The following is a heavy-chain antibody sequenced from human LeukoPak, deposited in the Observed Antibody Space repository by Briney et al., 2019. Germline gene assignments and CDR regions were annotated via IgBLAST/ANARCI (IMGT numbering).Heavy chain of an antibody. CDR3: ARIGHYYDRSGLCDY. V-gene: IGHV1-8*02. J-gene: IGHJ4*02. CDR2: MNPNSGNT. Sequence: GASVKVSCKASGGTFSSYAISWVRQATGQGLEWMGWMNPNSGNTGYAQKFQGRVTMTRNTSISTAYMELSSLRSEDTAVYYCARIGHYYDRSGLCDYWGQGTLVTVSS. D-gene: IGHD3-22*01. CDR1: GGTFSSYA.